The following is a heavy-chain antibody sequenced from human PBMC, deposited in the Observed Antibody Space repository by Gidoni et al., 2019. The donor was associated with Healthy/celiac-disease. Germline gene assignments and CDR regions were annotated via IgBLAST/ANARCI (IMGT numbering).Heavy chain of an antibody. CDR1: GFTFSSYA. V-gene: IGHV3-30-3*01. D-gene: IGHD3-16*01. CDR3: AREKFYGGAFDI. CDR2: ISYDGSNK. Sequence: QVQLVEAGGGVVQPGRSLRLPCSASGFTFSSYAMHWVRQAPGKGLEWVAVISYDGSNKYYADSVKGRFTISRDNSKNTLYLQMNSLRAEDTAVYYCAREKFYGGAFDIWGQGTMVTVSS. J-gene: IGHJ3*02.